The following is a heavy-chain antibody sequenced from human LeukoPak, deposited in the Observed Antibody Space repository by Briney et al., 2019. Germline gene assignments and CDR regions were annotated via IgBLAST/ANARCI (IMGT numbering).Heavy chain of an antibody. J-gene: IGHJ4*02. D-gene: IGHD3-9*01. Sequence: GGSLRLSCAASGFTFSSYSMNWVRQVPGKGLEWVSYISSSSSTIYYADSVKGRFTISRDNAKNSLYLQMNSLRAEDTAVYYCASAYYDILTGYAHYWGQGTLVTVSS. CDR3: ASAYYDILTGYAHY. CDR1: GFTFSSYS. CDR2: ISSSSSTI. V-gene: IGHV3-48*04.